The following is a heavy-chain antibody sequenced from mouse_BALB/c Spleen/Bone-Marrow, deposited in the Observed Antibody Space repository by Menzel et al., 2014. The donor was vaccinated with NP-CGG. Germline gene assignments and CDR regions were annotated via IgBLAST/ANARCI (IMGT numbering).Heavy chain of an antibody. D-gene: IGHD1-1*01. J-gene: IGHJ2*01. Sequence: QVQLQQSGAELVRPGTSVKVSCKASGYAFTNYLIEWVKQRPGQGLEWIGVINPGSGGSNNNEKFKGKATLTADKSSSTAYMQLSSLTSDDPAVYFCARSTTVKDYFDYWGQGTTLTVSS. CDR1: GYAFTNYL. CDR3: ARSTTVKDYFDY. V-gene: IGHV1-54*01. CDR2: INPGSGGS.